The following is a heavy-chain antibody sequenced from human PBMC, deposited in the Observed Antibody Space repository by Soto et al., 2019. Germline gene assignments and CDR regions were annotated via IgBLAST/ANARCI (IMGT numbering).Heavy chain of an antibody. CDR3: VRGQFSAFDF. Sequence: SQTLSLTCAISGDSVSRTSVAWNWIRQSPSRGLEWLGRTYYRSKWNSDYAVSVRGRITINPDTSKSQFSLQLNSVTPEDTAVYYCVRGQFSAFDFWGQGTLVTVSS. J-gene: IGHJ4*02. CDR2: TYYRSKWNS. CDR1: GDSVSRTSVA. V-gene: IGHV6-1*01.